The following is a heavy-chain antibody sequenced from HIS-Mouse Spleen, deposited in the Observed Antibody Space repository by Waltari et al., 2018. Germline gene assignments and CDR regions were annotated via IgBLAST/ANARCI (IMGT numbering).Heavy chain of an antibody. V-gene: IGHV4-39*01. J-gene: IGHJ5*02. CDR2: LYYSGST. CDR3: ARHDTPRTVTKYNWFDP. D-gene: IGHD4-17*01. Sequence: QLQLQESGPGLVKPSETLSLTCTVSGGSISSSSYYWGWIRQPPGKGLEWIGSLYYSGSTYYTPYLNGRVTISVDTSKNQFSLKLSSVTAADTAVYYCARHDTPRTVTKYNWFDPWGQGTLVTVSS. CDR1: GGSISSSSYY.